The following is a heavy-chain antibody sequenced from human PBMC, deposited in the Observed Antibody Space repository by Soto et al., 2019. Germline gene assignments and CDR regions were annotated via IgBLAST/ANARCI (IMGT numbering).Heavy chain of an antibody. Sequence: QITLNESGPTQVKPRQTLTLTCTFSGFSLTTSGVGVGWIRQSPGKAPEWLALIYWDDDKRYSPSLKSRLTITKDTSMNPVVLTMADLDPADTATYYCAHRVLRTVFGLVTTTAIYFDFWGQGTPVAVSS. CDR2: IYWDDDK. J-gene: IGHJ4*02. CDR3: AHRVLRTVFGLVTTTAIYFDF. CDR1: GFSLTTSGVG. D-gene: IGHD3-3*01. V-gene: IGHV2-5*02.